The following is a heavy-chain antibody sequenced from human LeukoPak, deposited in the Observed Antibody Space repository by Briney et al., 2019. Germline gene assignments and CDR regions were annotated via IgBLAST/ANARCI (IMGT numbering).Heavy chain of an antibody. D-gene: IGHD5-18*01. CDR2: ISSGGSTI. J-gene: IGHJ4*02. CDR1: GFTFSDYY. Sequence: GGSLRLSCAASGFTFSDYYMSWIRQAPGKGLEWVSYISSGGSTIYYADSVKGRFTISRDNAKNSLYLQMNSLRAEDTAVYYCASRSTYTYGRTGYFDYWGQGTLVTVSS. CDR3: ASRSTYTYGRTGYFDY. V-gene: IGHV3-11*01.